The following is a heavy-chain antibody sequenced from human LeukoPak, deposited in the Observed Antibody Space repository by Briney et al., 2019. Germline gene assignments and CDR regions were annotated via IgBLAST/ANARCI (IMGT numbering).Heavy chain of an antibody. CDR3: ARNTIYDSSGSSDY. CDR2: IIPIFGTA. Sequence: SVKVSCTASGGTFSSYAISWVRQAPGQGLEWMGGIIPIFGTANYAQKFQGRVTITADESTSTAYMELSSLRSEDTAVYYCARNTIYDSSGSSDYWGQGTLVTVSS. CDR1: GGTFSSYA. V-gene: IGHV1-69*13. D-gene: IGHD3-22*01. J-gene: IGHJ4*02.